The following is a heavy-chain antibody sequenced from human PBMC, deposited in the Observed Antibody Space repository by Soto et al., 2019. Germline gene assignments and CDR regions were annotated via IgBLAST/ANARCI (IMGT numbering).Heavy chain of an antibody. CDR1: GFTFTSSA. D-gene: IGHD3-16*02. V-gene: IGHV1-58*02. CDR3: AADPGYDYVWGSYRYTAFDI. J-gene: IGHJ3*02. CDR2: IVVGSGNT. Sequence: SVKVSCKASGFTFTSSAMQWVRQARGQRLEWIGWIVVGSGNTNYAQKFQERVTITRDMSTSTAYMELSSLRSEDTAVYYCAADPGYDYVWGSYRYTAFDIWGQGTMVTVSS.